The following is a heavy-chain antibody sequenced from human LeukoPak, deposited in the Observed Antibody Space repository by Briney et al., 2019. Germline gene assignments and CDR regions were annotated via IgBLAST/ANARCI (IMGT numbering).Heavy chain of an antibody. Sequence: SETLSLTCAVYGGSFSGYYWSWIRQPPGKGLEWIGEINHSGSTNYNPSLKSRVTISVDTPKNQFSLKLSSVTAADTAVYYCASSFGVVISHYWGQGTLVTVSS. CDR2: INHSGST. CDR1: GGSFSGYY. V-gene: IGHV4-34*01. J-gene: IGHJ4*02. D-gene: IGHD3-3*01. CDR3: ASSFGVVISHY.